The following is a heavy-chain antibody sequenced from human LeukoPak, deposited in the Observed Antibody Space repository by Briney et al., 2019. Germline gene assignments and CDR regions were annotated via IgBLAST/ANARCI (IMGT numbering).Heavy chain of an antibody. Sequence: GGSLRLSCAASGFTFSSYWMHWVRQAPGKGLVWVSRINSDGSSTSYADSVKGRFTISRDNAKNTLYLQVNSLRAEDTAVYYCARALRDQAFDIWGQGTMVTVSS. V-gene: IGHV3-74*01. CDR2: INSDGSST. D-gene: IGHD2-2*01. J-gene: IGHJ3*02. CDR3: ARALRDQAFDI. CDR1: GFTFSSYW.